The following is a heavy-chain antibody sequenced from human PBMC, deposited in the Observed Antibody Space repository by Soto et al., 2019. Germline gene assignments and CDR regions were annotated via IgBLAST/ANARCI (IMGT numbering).Heavy chain of an antibody. J-gene: IGHJ4*02. Sequence: QVQLQQWGAGLLKPSETLSLTCAVYGGSFSGYYWTYIRQPPGKGLEWIGDINHSGSTNYNPSLKSRVTISVDTSKNQFSLKLSSVTAADTAVYYCARAYDFTIDYWGQGTLVTVSS. CDR1: GGSFSGYY. V-gene: IGHV4-34*01. CDR2: INHSGST. D-gene: IGHD3-10*01. CDR3: ARAYDFTIDY.